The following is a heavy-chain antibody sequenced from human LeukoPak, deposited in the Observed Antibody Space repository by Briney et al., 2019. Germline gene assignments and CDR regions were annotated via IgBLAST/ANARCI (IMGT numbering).Heavy chain of an antibody. V-gene: IGHV4-39*07. CDR1: GGSISSNSNY. D-gene: IGHD1-1*01. CDR2: IYYSGST. J-gene: IGHJ4*02. Sequence: PSETLSLTCTVSGGSISSNSNYWAWVRQPPGKGLEWIGSIYYSGSTYYNPSVKSRVTIFVDTSKNQFSLKLSSVTAADTAVYYCARLERRVSSNFDYWGREPWSPSPQ. CDR3: ARLERRVSSNFDY.